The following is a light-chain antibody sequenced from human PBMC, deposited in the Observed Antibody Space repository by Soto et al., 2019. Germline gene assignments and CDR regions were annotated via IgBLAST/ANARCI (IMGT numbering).Light chain of an antibody. CDR2: EVS. Sequence: LTQPASVSGSPGQSITISCTGSGSDVGAYTSVSWYQQHPGNATKLMIYEVSNRPSGVSRRFSGSKSGNTASLTISGLQAEDEAHYYCNSYTSVNRDYVFGTGIKVTVL. V-gene: IGLV2-14*01. CDR3: NSYTSVNRDYV. J-gene: IGLJ1*01. CDR1: GSDVGAYTS.